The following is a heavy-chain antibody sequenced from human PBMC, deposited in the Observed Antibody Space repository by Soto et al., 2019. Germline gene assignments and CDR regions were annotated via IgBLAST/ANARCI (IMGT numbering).Heavy chain of an antibody. J-gene: IGHJ6*02. CDR3: ARGSSIAGLYYGMDV. CDR1: GGSISSGGYY. V-gene: IGHV4-31*03. D-gene: IGHD6-6*01. Sequence: QVQLQESGPGLVKPSQTLSLTCTVSGGSISSGGYYWTWIRQHPRKGLEWIGYNYYSGITYYNPSLKSRVTISLYTSKNQFSLMLSSVTAADTAVYYCARGSSIAGLYYGMDVWGQGTTVTVSS. CDR2: NYYSGIT.